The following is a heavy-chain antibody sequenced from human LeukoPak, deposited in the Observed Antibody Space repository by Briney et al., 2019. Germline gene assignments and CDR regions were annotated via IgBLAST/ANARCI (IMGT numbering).Heavy chain of an antibody. CDR2: INTDGSTT. CDR3: ARDRQYGMDV. J-gene: IGHJ6*02. CDR1: GFXFSSYW. V-gene: IGHV3-74*01. Sequence: PGGSLRPSYEASGFXFSSYWMHWVRQAPGKGLVWVSRINTDGSTTNYADSVKGRFTISGDNAKNTLYLQMNSLRGEDTAVYYCARDRQYGMDVWGQGTTVTVSS.